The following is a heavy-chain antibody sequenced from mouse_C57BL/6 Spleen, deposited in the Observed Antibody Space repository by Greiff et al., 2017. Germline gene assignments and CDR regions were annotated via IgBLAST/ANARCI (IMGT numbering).Heavy chain of an antibody. D-gene: IGHD1-1*01. CDR2: ISSGSCTI. V-gene: IGHV5-17*01. CDR3: ARDYYGSSWDYAMDY. CDR1: GFTFSDYG. J-gene: IGHJ4*01. Sequence: EVQWVESGGGLVKPGGSLKLSCAASGFTFSDYGMHWVRQAPEKGLEWVAYISSGSCTIYYADTVKGRFTISRDNAKNTLFLQMTSLRSEDTAMYYCARDYYGSSWDYAMDYWGQGTSVTVSS.